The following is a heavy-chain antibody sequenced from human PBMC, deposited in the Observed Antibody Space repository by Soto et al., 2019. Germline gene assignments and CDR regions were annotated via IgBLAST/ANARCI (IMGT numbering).Heavy chain of an antibody. V-gene: IGHV1-2*02. J-gene: IGHJ4*02. CDR2: INPNSGGT. CDR3: ARGGWNIAAAGTGGEDY. Sequence: QVQLVQSGAEVKKPGASVKVSCKASGYTFTGYYMHWVRQAPGQGLEWMGWINPNSGGTNYAQKFQGRVTMTRDTSISTAYMELGRLRSDDTAVYYCARGGWNIAAAGTGGEDYWGQGTLVTVSS. CDR1: GYTFTGYY. D-gene: IGHD6-13*01.